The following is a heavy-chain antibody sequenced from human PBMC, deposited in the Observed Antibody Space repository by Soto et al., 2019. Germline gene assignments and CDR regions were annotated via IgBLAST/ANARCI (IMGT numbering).Heavy chain of an antibody. CDR3: ATDERDDCIGTECHYFDH. J-gene: IGHJ4*02. CDR1: GNTFISHG. CDR2: ISIHYGDT. D-gene: IGHD2-21*01. V-gene: IGHV1-18*01. Sequence: QVQLVQSGSEVKWPGASVKVSCKAAGNTFISHGISWVRQAPGQGLEWMGWISIHYGDTNNAPNLQGRITMTTDTSTSTTYMELRSLTSDDTAVYYCATDERDDCIGTECHYFDHWGQGTPVTVSS.